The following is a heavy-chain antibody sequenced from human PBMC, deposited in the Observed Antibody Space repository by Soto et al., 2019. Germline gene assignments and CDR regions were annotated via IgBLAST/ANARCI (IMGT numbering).Heavy chain of an antibody. CDR1: GGSISSGGYS. Sequence: PSETLSLTCAVSGGSISSGGYSWSWIRQPPGKGLEWIGYIYYSGSTYYNPSLKSRVTISVDTSKNQFSLKLSSVTAADTAVYYCARGHLWFGDTYYFDYWGQGTLVTVSS. V-gene: IGHV4-30-2*03. CDR2: IYYSGST. J-gene: IGHJ4*02. CDR3: ARGHLWFGDTYYFDY. D-gene: IGHD3-10*01.